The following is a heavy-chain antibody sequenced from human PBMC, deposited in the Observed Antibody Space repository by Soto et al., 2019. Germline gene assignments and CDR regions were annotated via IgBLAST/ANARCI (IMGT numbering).Heavy chain of an antibody. CDR2: IYSGGST. CDR3: ARDLGYGHGYFDY. CDR1: GFTVSSNY. J-gene: IGHJ4*02. D-gene: IGHD5-18*01. V-gene: IGHV3-53*01. Sequence: GSLRLSCAASGFTVSSNYMSWVRQAPGKGLEWVSVIYSGGSTYYADSVKGRFTISRDNSKNTLYLQMNSLRAEDTAVYYCARDLGYGHGYFDYWGQGTLVTVSS.